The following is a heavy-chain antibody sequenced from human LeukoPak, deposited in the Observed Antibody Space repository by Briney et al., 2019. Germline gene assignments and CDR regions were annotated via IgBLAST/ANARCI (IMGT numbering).Heavy chain of an antibody. CDR3: ARGIQLWSYFDY. J-gene: IGHJ4*02. CDR2: INPSGGST. V-gene: IGHV1-46*01. CDR1: GYTFSSYY. D-gene: IGHD5-18*01. Sequence: GASVKVSCKASGYTFSSYYMRWVRQAPGQGLEWMGRINPSGGSTSYAQKFQGRVTMTRDTSTTTIYMELSSLRSEDTAVYYCARGIQLWSYFDYWGQGTLVTVSS.